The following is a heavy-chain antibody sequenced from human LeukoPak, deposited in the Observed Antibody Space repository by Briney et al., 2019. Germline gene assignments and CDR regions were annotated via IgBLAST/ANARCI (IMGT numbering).Heavy chain of an antibody. Sequence: SETLSLTCSVSGGSINSYYWSWIRQPPGKGLEWIGNLYYTGTTSYNPSLKSRVTISADTSKTQFSLKLSSVTAADTAIYYCARESSTSQTNLFDYWGQGTLVTVSS. CDR1: GGSINSYY. CDR2: LYYTGTT. J-gene: IGHJ4*02. D-gene: IGHD6-6*01. CDR3: ARESSTSQTNLFDY. V-gene: IGHV4-59*01.